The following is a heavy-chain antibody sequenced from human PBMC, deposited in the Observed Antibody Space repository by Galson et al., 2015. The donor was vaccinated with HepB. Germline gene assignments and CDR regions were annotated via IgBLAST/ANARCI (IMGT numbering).Heavy chain of an antibody. Sequence: SETLSLTCAVSGGSISSSNWWSWVRQPPGKGLEWIGEIYHSGSTNYNPSLKSRVTISVDKSKNQFSLKLSSVTAADTAVYYCARVGFPRGVSDFWSGPLGAFDIWGQGTMVTVSS. J-gene: IGHJ3*02. V-gene: IGHV4-4*02. D-gene: IGHD3-3*01. CDR2: IYHSGST. CDR1: GGSISSSNW. CDR3: ARVGFPRGVSDFWSGPLGAFDI.